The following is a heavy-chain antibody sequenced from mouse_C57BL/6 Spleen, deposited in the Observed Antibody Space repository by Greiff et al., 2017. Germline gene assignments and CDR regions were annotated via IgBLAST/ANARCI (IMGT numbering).Heavy chain of an antibody. CDR1: GYTFTSYW. CDR3: ARKGTWTNYYAMDY. J-gene: IGHJ4*01. V-gene: IGHV1-55*01. CDR2: IYPGSGST. D-gene: IGHD3-3*01. Sequence: VQLQQPGAELVKPGASVKMSCKASGYTFTSYWITWVKQRPGQGLEWLGDIYPGSGSTNYNEKFKSKATLTVDTSSSTAYMQLSSLTSEDSAVYYCARKGTWTNYYAMDYWGQGTSGTVSS.